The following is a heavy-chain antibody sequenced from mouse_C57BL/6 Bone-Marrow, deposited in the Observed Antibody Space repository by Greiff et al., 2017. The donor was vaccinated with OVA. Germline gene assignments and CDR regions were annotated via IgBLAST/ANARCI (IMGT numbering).Heavy chain of an antibody. Sequence: VQLQQSGPVLVKPGASVKMSCKASGYTFTDYYMNWVKQSHGKSLEWIGVINPYNGGTSYNQKFKGKATLTVDKSSSTAYMELNSLTSEDSAVDYCARIYGSKNFDNWGQGTTLTVSS. D-gene: IGHD1-1*01. V-gene: IGHV1-19*01. CDR2: INPYNGGT. CDR3: ARIYGSKNFDN. CDR1: GYTFTDYY. J-gene: IGHJ2*01.